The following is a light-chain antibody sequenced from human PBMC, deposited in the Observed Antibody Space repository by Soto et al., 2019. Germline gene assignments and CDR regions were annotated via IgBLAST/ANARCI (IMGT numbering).Light chain of an antibody. CDR1: QSVSSSY. CDR3: QHLNSYPRT. CDR2: GAS. V-gene: IGKV3-20*01. Sequence: IGMSQPLATLSVSPGERATLSCRVSQSVSSSYLAWYQQKPGQAPRLLIYGASSRATGIPDRFSGSGSGTDFTLTISSLQPEDSATYYCQHLNSYPRTFGHGTKVAI. J-gene: IGKJ1*01.